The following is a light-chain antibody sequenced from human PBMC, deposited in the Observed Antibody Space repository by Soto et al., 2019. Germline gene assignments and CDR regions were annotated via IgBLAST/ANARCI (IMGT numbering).Light chain of an antibody. V-gene: IGLV2-23*01. CDR2: EGT. Sequence: QSALTQPASVSGSPGQSITIPCTGPSSDVGSYNFVSWFQQHPGKVPKLIIYEGTERPSGVSNRFSASKSGNTASLTISGLQPEDEADYYCCSYAGPSTIFGGGTKLTVL. J-gene: IGLJ2*01. CDR3: CSYAGPSTI. CDR1: SSDVGSYNF.